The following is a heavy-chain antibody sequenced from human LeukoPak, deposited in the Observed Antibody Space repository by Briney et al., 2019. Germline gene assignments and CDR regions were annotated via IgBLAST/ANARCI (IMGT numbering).Heavy chain of an antibody. D-gene: IGHD3-10*01. CDR2: INHSGST. J-gene: IGHJ4*02. CDR1: GGSFSGYY. V-gene: IGHV4-34*01. Sequence: SETLSLTCAVYGGSFSGYYWSWIRQPPGKGLEWIGEINHSGSTNYNPSLKSRVTISVDTSKNQFSLKLSSVTAVDTALYYCARKSTSGSYYPDWGQGTQVTVSS. CDR3: ARKSTSGSYYPD.